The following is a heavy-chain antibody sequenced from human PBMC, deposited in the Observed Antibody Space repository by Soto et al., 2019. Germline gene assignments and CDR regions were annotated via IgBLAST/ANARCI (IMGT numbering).Heavy chain of an antibody. CDR1: GFTFSSYA. D-gene: IGHD3-22*01. CDR3: ARPFGSGYLPQSTRDV. Sequence: VGSLRLSCAASGFTFSSYAMHWVRQAPGKGLEWVAVISYDGSNKYYADSVKGRFTISRDNSKNTLYLQMNSLRAEDTAVYYCARPFGSGYLPQSTRDVWGQGTTVTVSS. CDR2: ISYDGSNK. V-gene: IGHV3-30-3*01. J-gene: IGHJ6*02.